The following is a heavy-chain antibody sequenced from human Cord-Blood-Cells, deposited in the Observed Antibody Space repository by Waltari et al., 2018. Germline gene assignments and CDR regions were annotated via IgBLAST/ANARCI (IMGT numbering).Heavy chain of an antibody. CDR1: GGTFSSYA. J-gene: IGHJ4*02. Sequence: QVQLVQSGAEVKTHGSSVKVSCKASGGTFSSYAMSWVRQAPGQGLEWMGRIIPSLGIANYAQNFQGRVTITADKSTSTAYMELSSLRSEDTAVYYCARAPNSGYDFRSYYFDYWGQGTLVTVSS. V-gene: IGHV1-69*09. D-gene: IGHD5-12*01. CDR2: IIPSLGIA. CDR3: ARAPNSGYDFRSYYFDY.